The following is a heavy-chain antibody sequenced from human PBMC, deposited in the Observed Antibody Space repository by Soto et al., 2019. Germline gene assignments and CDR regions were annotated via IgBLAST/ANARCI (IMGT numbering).Heavy chain of an antibody. V-gene: IGHV1-3*01. CDR2: INAGNGNT. J-gene: IGHJ4*02. Sequence: ASVKVSCKASGYTFTSYAMHWVRQAPGQRLEWMGWINAGNGNTKYSQKFQGRVTITRDTSASTAYMELSSLRSEDTAVYYCARDQGYSEIQLWSYFDYWGQGTLVTVSS. D-gene: IGHD5-18*01. CDR1: GYTFTSYA. CDR3: ARDQGYSEIQLWSYFDY.